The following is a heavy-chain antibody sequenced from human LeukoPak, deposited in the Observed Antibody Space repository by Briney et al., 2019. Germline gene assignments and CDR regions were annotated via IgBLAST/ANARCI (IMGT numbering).Heavy chain of an antibody. Sequence: PEGSLRLSCAASGFTFSSYWMHWVRQVPGKGLVWVSRINSDGSNTNYADSVKGRFTISRDNAKNTLFLQMNSLRAEDTAVFYCARDNRGSFDHWGQGTLVTVSS. CDR2: INSDGSNT. V-gene: IGHV3-74*01. J-gene: IGHJ4*02. CDR1: GFTFSSYW. D-gene: IGHD3-16*01. CDR3: ARDNRGSFDH.